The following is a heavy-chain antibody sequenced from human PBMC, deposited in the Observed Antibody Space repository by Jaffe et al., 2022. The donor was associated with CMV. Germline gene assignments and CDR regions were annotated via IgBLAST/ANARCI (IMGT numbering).Heavy chain of an antibody. Sequence: QVQLQQWGAGLLKPSETLSLTCAVYGGSFSGYYWSWIRQPPGKGLEWIGEINHSGSTNYNPSLKSRVTISVDTSKNQFSLKLSSVTAADTAVYYCARLGATRDYYYGMDVWGQGTTVTVSS. J-gene: IGHJ6*02. CDR2: INHSGST. D-gene: IGHD2-15*01. CDR1: GGSFSGYY. CDR3: ARLGATRDYYYGMDV. V-gene: IGHV4-34*01.